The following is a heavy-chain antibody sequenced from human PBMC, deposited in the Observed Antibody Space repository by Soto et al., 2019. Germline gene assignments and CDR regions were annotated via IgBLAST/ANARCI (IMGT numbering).Heavy chain of an antibody. J-gene: IGHJ4*01. D-gene: IGHD3-22*01. Sequence: SVKVSCKASGGTFSSYAISWVRQAPGQGLEWMGGIIPIFGTANYAQKFQGRVTITADESTSTAYMELSSLRSEDTAVYYCARGGYYYENSGQNAYDYWGQGILVTVSS. V-gene: IGHV1-69*13. CDR3: ARGGYYYENSGQNAYDY. CDR1: GGTFSSYA. CDR2: IIPIFGTA.